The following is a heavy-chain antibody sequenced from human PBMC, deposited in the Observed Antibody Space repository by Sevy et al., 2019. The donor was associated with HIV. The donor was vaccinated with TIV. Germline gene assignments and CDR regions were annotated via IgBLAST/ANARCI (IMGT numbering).Heavy chain of an antibody. Sequence: GGSLRLSCAASGFTFSSYAMSWVRQAPGKGLEWVSAISGSGGSTYYADSVKGRFTISRDNSKNTLYLQMNSLRTEDTAVYYYAKSPHPYTTRQNEDLYYYYYGMDVWGQGTTVTVSS. CDR3: AKSPHPYTTRQNEDLYYYYYGMDV. D-gene: IGHD1-1*01. CDR1: GFTFSSYA. J-gene: IGHJ6*02. CDR2: ISGSGGST. V-gene: IGHV3-23*01.